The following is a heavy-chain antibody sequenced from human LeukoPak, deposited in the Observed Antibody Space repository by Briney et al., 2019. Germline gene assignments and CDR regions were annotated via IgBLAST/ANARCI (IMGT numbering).Heavy chain of an antibody. Sequence: PGGSLRLSCAASGFTVSSNYMSWVRQAPGKGLEWVSVIYSGGTTYYADSVKGRFTISRDNSKNTLYLQMNSLRAEGTAVYYCAKDRQNYYGSGSYALDIWGQGTMVTVSS. J-gene: IGHJ3*02. CDR2: IYSGGTT. CDR3: AKDRQNYYGSGSYALDI. D-gene: IGHD3-10*01. CDR1: GFTVSSNY. V-gene: IGHV3-66*02.